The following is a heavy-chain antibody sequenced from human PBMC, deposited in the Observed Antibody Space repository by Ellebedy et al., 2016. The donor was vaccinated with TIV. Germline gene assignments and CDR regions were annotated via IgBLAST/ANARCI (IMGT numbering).Heavy chain of an antibody. CDR2: INHSGST. V-gene: IGHV4-34*01. CDR3: ARGVGTPGY. CDR1: GGSISSYY. D-gene: IGHD1-1*01. Sequence: MPGGSLRLSCTVSGGSISSYYWSWIRQPPGKGLEWIGEINHSGSTNYNPSLKSRVTISVDTSKNQFSLKLSSVTAADTAVYYCARGVGTPGYWGQGTLVTVSS. J-gene: IGHJ4*02.